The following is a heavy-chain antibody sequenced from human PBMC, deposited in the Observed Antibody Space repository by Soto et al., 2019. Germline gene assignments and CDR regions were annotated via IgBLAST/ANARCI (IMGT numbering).Heavy chain of an antibody. CDR3: ARGDYTKAFDI. D-gene: IGHD2-2*02. CDR2: IYYSGSA. J-gene: IGHJ3*02. CDR1: GYSISSSNW. Sequence: QVQLQESGPGLVKPSDTLSLICAVSGYSISSSNWWGWIRQPPGKGLEWIGNIYYSGSAYYNPSLKSRVPMSVDTSKNQFSLKLTSLNAVDTAVYYCARGDYTKAFDIWGQGTTVTVSS. V-gene: IGHV4-28*03.